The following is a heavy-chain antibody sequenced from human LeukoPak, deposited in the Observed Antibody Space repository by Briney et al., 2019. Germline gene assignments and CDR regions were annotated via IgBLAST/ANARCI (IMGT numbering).Heavy chain of an antibody. CDR2: IYHSGST. CDR1: GGSISSGYY. D-gene: IGHD6-13*01. V-gene: IGHV4-38-2*01. CDR3: ASQQQLVLLDWFDP. Sequence: SGALSLTCAVSGGSISSGYYWGWIRQPPGKGLEWIGSIYHSGSTDYNPSLKSRVTISVDTSKNQFSLKLRSVTAADTAVYYCASQQQLVLLDWFDPWGQGTLVTVSS. J-gene: IGHJ5*02.